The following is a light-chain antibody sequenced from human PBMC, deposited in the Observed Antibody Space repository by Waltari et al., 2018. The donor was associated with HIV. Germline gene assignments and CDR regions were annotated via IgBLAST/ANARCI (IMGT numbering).Light chain of an antibody. CDR3: QQSFSLPST. V-gene: IGKV1-39*01. CDR1: QAINNY. J-gene: IGKJ2*01. CDR2: GAS. Sequence: DIQMTQSPSSLSAYVGDRVTIICRASQAINNYVNWYSQKPGEAPKVLIYGASSLQSGVPSRFSASGSGTDFTLTISSLHVEDFATYYCQQSFSLPSTFGQGTKLEIK.